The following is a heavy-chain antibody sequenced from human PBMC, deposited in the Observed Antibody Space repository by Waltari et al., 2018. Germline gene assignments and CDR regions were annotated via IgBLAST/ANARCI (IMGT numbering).Heavy chain of an antibody. CDR1: GFEFPGYW. V-gene: IGHV3-7*01. D-gene: IGHD3-9*01. CDR2: INDDGTKE. CDR3: ARSGLVSAFDY. J-gene: IGHJ4*02. Sequence: EVQLVESGGGLVQPGGSLRLSCVASGFEFPGYWMGWFRQAPGKSLEWVANINDDGTKEFYVESLKGRVTISRDNAKNSVYLQTTSLRAEDTALYYCARSGLVSAFDYWGQGSLVTVAS.